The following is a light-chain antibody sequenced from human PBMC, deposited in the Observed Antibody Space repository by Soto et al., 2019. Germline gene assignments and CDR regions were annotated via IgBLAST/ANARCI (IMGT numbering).Light chain of an antibody. CDR3: QQYGTSPRT. J-gene: IGKJ1*01. Sequence: EIVLTQSPATLSLSPGERATLSCRASQSVSSYLAWYQQKPGQAPRLLIYDASTRATGIPARFSGSGSGTDFTLTISRLEPEDCAVYYCQQYGTSPRTFGQGTKVDIK. CDR1: QSVSSY. V-gene: IGKV3-20*01. CDR2: DAS.